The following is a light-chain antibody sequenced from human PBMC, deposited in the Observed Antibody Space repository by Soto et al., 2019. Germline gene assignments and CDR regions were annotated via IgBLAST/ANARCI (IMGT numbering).Light chain of an antibody. J-gene: IGLJ2*01. Sequence: QSALTQPASVSGSPGQSITISCTGTNNDVGGYDYVSWFQQHPGKAPKIMIYEVTYRPSGVSNRFSGSKSGNTASLTISGLQAEDEADYYCSSYTSRSPLVFGGGTKLTVL. CDR1: NNDVGGYDY. CDR2: EVT. CDR3: SSYTSRSPLV. V-gene: IGLV2-14*01.